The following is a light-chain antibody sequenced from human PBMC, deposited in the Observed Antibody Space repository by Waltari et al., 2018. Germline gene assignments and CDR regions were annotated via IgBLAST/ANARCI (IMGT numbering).Light chain of an antibody. CDR3: QQYNDWPPLT. CDR2: GAS. Sequence: EVVMTQSPATLSLSPGERATLSCRASQSVSSFLAWYQQKPGQAPRLLIYGASTRATVIPARFSGSGSGTEFTLTISSLQSEDFAVYYCQQYNDWPPLTFGGGTKVEIK. CDR1: QSVSSF. J-gene: IGKJ4*01. V-gene: IGKV3-15*01.